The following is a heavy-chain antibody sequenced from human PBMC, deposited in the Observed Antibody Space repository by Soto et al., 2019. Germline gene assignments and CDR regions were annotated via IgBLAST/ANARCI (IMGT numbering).Heavy chain of an antibody. D-gene: IGHD2-2*02. J-gene: IGHJ6*02. CDR3: ASVTRTCISTSCYRYYYGMDR. V-gene: IGHV4-61*01. CDR2: IYYSGST. Sequence: SETLSLTCTVSGGSVSSGSYYWSWIRQPPGKGLEWIGYIYYSGSTNYNPSLKSRVTISVDTSKNQFSLKLSSVTAADPAVYYCASVTRTCISTSCYRYYYGMDRWGQGTTVT. CDR1: GGSVSSGSYY.